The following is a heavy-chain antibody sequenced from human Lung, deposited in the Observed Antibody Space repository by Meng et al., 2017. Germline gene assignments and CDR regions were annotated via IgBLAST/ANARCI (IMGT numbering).Heavy chain of an antibody. CDR3: ARDGGRRFDY. Sequence: HVQPVQSGSELKTLGASVKVSCKASGYTFTSYAMNWVRQAPGQGLEWMGWINTNTGKPAYAQAFTGRFVLSLDSSVTTAYLQISSLEADDTAIYYCARDGGRRFDYWGQGTLVTVSS. V-gene: IGHV7-4-1*02. CDR2: INTNTGKP. J-gene: IGHJ4*02. CDR1: GYTFTSYA. D-gene: IGHD1-26*01.